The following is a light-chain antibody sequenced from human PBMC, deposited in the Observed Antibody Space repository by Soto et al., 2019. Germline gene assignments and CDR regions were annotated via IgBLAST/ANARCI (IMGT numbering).Light chain of an antibody. CDR1: SSDDGSYNL. Sequence: QSALTQPASVSGSPGLSITISCTGTSSDDGSYNLVSWYQQHPGKAPKLIIYEVNKGPSGVSNRFSGSKSGNTASLTISGLQTEDEADYYCCSYAPSSALFGTGTKVTVL. CDR2: EVN. J-gene: IGLJ1*01. V-gene: IGLV2-23*02. CDR3: CSYAPSSAL.